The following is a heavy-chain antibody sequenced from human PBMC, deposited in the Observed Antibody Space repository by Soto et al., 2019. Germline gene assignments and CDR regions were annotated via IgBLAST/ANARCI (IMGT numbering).Heavy chain of an antibody. J-gene: IGHJ4*02. Sequence: ASVKVSCKASGGTFSSYAISWVRQAPGQGLEWMGGIIPIFGTANYAQKFQGRVTITADESTSTAYMELSSLRSEDTAVYYCARDWGYGSGSYYNGIFDYWGQGTLVTVS. D-gene: IGHD3-10*01. CDR1: GGTFSSYA. CDR3: ARDWGYGSGSYYNGIFDY. CDR2: IIPIFGTA. V-gene: IGHV1-69*13.